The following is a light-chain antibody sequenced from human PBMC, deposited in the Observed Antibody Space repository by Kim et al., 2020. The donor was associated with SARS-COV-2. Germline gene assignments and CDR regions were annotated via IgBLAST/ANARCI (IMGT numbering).Light chain of an antibody. CDR1: SGSIAGNY. J-gene: IGLJ3*02. CDR3: QSYDDNIQV. Sequence: GKTVTISCTRSSGSIAGNYVHGSQHRPGSVPTTLVYEDDQRSSGVPDRFSGSIDRSSNSASLSIAGLKTEDEADYYCQSYDDNIQVFGGGTQLTVL. V-gene: IGLV6-57*03. CDR2: EDD.